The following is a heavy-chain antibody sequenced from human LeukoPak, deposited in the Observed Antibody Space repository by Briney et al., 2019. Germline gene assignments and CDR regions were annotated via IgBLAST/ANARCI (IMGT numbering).Heavy chain of an antibody. V-gene: IGHV4-59*01. CDR3: ARGLYSDYDNWFDP. D-gene: IGHD5-12*01. Sequence: PSETLSLTCTVSGGSIGSYYWSWIRQPPGKGLEWIGYIYYSGSTNYNPSLKGRVTMSVDTSKNQFSLKLSSVTAADTAVYYCARGLYSDYDNWFDPWGQGTLVTVSS. CDR1: GGSIGSYY. J-gene: IGHJ5*02. CDR2: IYYSGST.